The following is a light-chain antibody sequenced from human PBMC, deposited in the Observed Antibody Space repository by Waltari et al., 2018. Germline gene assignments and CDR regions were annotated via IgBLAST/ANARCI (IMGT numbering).Light chain of an antibody. CDR3: ASWDDRLDAYV. J-gene: IGLJ1*01. V-gene: IGLV1-44*01. Sequence: QSVLTQPPSASGTPGQRVIISCSGSSSNVGSNVVNWYHPLPGTAPQLRIFNDVDRPSGVPDRFSGSRSATSASLAISGLQSDDESTYYCASWDDRLDAYVFGTGTRVTVL. CDR2: NDV. CDR1: SSNVGSNV.